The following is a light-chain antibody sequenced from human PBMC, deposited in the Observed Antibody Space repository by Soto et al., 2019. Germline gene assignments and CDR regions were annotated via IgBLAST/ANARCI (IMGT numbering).Light chain of an antibody. V-gene: IGKV3-20*01. CDR2: TTS. Sequence: EIVLTQSPGTLSLSPGEGATLTCTASQSVTSSCLAWYQRKPGQAPRLLIHTTSIRATDIPDRFSGSGSGTDFTLTISRLEPEDFAVYYCQQCGGSPLFSFGPGTRVAI. CDR1: QSVTSSC. J-gene: IGKJ3*01. CDR3: QQCGGSPLFS.